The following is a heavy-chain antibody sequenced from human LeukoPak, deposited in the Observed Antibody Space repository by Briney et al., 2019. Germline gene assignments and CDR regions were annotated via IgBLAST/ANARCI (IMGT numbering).Heavy chain of an antibody. CDR1: GGTFSSYA. D-gene: IGHD3-3*01. CDR2: IIPILGIA. J-gene: IGHJ3*02. CDR3: AAHVLLFYAFDI. Sequence: AASVKVSCKASGGTFSSYAISWVRQAPGQGLEWMGRIIPILGIANYAQKFQGRVTITADKSTSTAYMELSSLRSEDTAVCYCAAHVLLFYAFDIWGQGTMVTVSS. V-gene: IGHV1-69*04.